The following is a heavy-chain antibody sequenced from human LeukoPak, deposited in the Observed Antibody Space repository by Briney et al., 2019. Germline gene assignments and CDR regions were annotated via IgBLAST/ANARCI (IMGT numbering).Heavy chain of an antibody. V-gene: IGHV3-21*01. Sequence: GGSLRLSCAASGFPFSSYSMTWVRQPPGKGLEGVSSISSSSSYIYYADSVKGRFTISRDNAKNSLYLQMNSLRAEDTAVYYCARGGDWNDRGRFDPWGQGTLVTVSS. CDR2: ISSSSSYI. CDR3: ARGGDWNDRGRFDP. D-gene: IGHD1-1*01. J-gene: IGHJ5*02. CDR1: GFPFSSYS.